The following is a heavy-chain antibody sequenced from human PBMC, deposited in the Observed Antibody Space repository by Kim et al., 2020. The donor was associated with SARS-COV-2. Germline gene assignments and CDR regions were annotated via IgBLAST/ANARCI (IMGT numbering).Heavy chain of an antibody. J-gene: IGHJ2*01. Sequence: GGSLRLSCAASGFSFSSYDMNWVRQAPGKGLEWVALISYGGVSTYYADSVKGRFTMSRDNSKNSLYLQMISLRVEDTAVYYCVSVDGSYGYMAHDFDVWG. V-gene: IGHV3-30*04. CDR1: GFSFSSYD. CDR3: VSVDGSYGYMAHDFDV. CDR2: ISYGGVST. D-gene: IGHD5-18*01.